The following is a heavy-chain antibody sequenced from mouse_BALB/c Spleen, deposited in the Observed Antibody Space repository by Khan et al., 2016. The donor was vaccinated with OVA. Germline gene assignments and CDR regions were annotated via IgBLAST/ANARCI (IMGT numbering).Heavy chain of an antibody. D-gene: IGHD1-3*01. CDR2: RSYSGST. Sequence: QLEESGPGLVKPSQSLSLTCTVTGYSITSDYAWNWIRQFPGNKLEWMGNRSYSGSTSYNPSFKSRISITRDTSKNQFFLQFNSVTTEDTATYYGARSIVANWGQGTTLTVSS. CDR1: GYSITSDYA. J-gene: IGHJ2*01. V-gene: IGHV3-2*02. CDR3: ARSIVAN.